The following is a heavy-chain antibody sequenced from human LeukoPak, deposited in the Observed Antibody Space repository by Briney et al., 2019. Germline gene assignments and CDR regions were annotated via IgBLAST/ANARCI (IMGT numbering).Heavy chain of an antibody. CDR3: ARGIRTGYGY. CDR2: IRSKANSYAT. CDR1: GFTFSGSA. Sequence: GRSLRLSCAASGFTFSGSAMHWVRQASGKGLEWVGRIRSKANSYATAYAASVKGRFTISRDDSKNTAYLQMNSLKTEDTAVYYCARGIRTGYGYWGQGTLVTVSS. D-gene: IGHD1-1*01. J-gene: IGHJ4*02. V-gene: IGHV3-73*01.